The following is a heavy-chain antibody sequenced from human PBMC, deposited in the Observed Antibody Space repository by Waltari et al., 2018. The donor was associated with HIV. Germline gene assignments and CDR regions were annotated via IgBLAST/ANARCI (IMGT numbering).Heavy chain of an antibody. Sequence: EVHLVESGGGLVQPGRSLRLSCKASGYNFGAYALNWFRQARGKGLEWVGFIRSKPYVGTNEYAASGKGRFTISRDDSKNIAFLQIDSLKIEDTAVYYCARGVNLRCTGDCYSAYWGQGTLVTVSS. CDR2: IRSKPYVGTN. CDR1: GYNFGAYA. CDR3: ARGVNLRCTGDCYSAY. J-gene: IGHJ4*02. D-gene: IGHD2-21*02. V-gene: IGHV3-49*03.